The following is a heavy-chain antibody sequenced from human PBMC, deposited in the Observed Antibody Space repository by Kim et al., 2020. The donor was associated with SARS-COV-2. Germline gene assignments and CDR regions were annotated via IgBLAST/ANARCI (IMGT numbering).Heavy chain of an antibody. CDR1: GFTFSSYA. CDR2: ISYDGSNK. Sequence: GGSLRLSCAASGFTFSSYAMHWVRQAPGKGLEWVAVISYDGSNKYYADSVKGRFTISRDNSKNSLYLQMNSLRAEDTAVYYCARAPPIGYDSSGYYGELDYWGQGTLVTVSS. V-gene: IGHV3-30-3*01. CDR3: ARAPPIGYDSSGYYGELDY. J-gene: IGHJ4*02. D-gene: IGHD3-22*01.